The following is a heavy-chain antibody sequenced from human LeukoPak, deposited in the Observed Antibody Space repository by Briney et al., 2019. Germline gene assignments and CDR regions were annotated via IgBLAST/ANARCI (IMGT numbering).Heavy chain of an antibody. D-gene: IGHD6-13*01. CDR2: TYYRSKWYN. V-gene: IGHV6-1*01. CDR1: GDSVSSNSAA. J-gene: IGHJ4*02. CDR3: ARSRAHGYSSSNRGDY. Sequence: SQTLSLTCAISGDSVSSNSAAWNWIRQSPSRGLEWLGRTYYRSKWYNDYAVSVKSRITINPDTSKNQFSLLLNSVTPEDTAVYYCARSRAHGYSSSNRGDYWGQGTLVTVSS.